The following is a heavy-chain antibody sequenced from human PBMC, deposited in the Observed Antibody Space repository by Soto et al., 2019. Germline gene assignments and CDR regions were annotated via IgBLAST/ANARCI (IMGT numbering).Heavy chain of an antibody. CDR2: INHSGST. Sequence: QVQLQQWGAGLLKPSETLSLTCAVYGGSFSGYYWSWIRQPPGKGLEWIGEINHSGSTNYNPSLKSRVTISVDTSKNQFSLKLSSVTAADTAVYYCASRNWYYSGGSCYAGFDYWGQGTLVTVSS. V-gene: IGHV4-34*01. CDR1: GGSFSGYY. CDR3: ASRNWYYSGGSCYAGFDY. D-gene: IGHD2-15*01. J-gene: IGHJ4*02.